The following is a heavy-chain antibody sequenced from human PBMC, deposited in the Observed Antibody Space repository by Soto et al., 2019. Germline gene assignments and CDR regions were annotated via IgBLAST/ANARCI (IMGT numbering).Heavy chain of an antibody. Sequence: GASVKVSCKASGSTFTSYAISWVRQAPGQGLEWMGGIIPIFGTANYAQKFQGRVTITADESTSTAYMELSSLRSEDTAVYYCAISKGSWGDIRYVMYVWAQGTTVPVSS. CDR1: GSTFTSYA. D-gene: IGHD3-10*01. CDR2: IIPIFGTA. V-gene: IGHV1-69*13. J-gene: IGHJ6*02. CDR3: AISKGSWGDIRYVMYV.